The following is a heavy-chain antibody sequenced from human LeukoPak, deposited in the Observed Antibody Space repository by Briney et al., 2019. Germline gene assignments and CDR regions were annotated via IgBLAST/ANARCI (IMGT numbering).Heavy chain of an antibody. CDR2: ITHRGGST. CDR3: AKGHSSSWYFDY. D-gene: IGHD6-13*01. V-gene: IGHV3-23*01. CDR1: GFTFNTYA. Sequence: GGSLRLSCAASGFTFNTYAMNWVRQAPGKGLEWVSTITHRGGSTYYADSVKGRFTISGDNSNDTLYLQMNSLRAEDTAVYHCAKGHSSSWYFDYWGQGTLVTVSS. J-gene: IGHJ4*02.